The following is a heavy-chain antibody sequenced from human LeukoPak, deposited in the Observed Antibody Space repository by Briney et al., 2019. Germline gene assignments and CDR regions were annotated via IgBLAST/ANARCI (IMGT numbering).Heavy chain of an antibody. Sequence: ASVKVSCKASGYTLSSFGLSWVRQAPGQGLEWMGWITYYQGNTNAAERFRGRLTMTSDTSTNTAYMELRGLTSDDTATYYCAKQSCSSSGCHGVLPGAEDYWGQGTLVTVSS. CDR3: AKQSCSSSGCHGVLPGAEDY. J-gene: IGHJ4*02. V-gene: IGHV1-18*01. D-gene: IGHD2-8*01. CDR2: ITYYQGNT. CDR1: GYTLSSFG.